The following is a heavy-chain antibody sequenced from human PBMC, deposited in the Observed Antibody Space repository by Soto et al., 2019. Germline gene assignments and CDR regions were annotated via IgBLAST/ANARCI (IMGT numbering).Heavy chain of an antibody. CDR1: GDAFNSDY. CDR3: ARVVEQQLGNWFDP. J-gene: IGHJ5*02. D-gene: IGHD6-13*01. Sequence: SETLSLTCTVSGDAFNSDYWGWIRQPPGKGLEWIGYIYYSGSTYYNPSLKSRVTISVDTSKNQFSLKLSSVTAADTAVYYCARVVEQQLGNWFDPWGQGTLVTVSS. V-gene: IGHV4-59*08. CDR2: IYYSGST.